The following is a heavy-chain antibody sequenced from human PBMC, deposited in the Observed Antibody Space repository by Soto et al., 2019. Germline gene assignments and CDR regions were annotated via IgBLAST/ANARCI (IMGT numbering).Heavy chain of an antibody. CDR2: TSAYNGNT. Sequence: QVQLVQSGAEVKKPGASVKISCKASGYTFTSYGISWVRQAPGHGLEWMGWTSAYNGNTNYAQKLHGRVTMTTDTSTSTAYMELRSLRSDDTAVYYCARPGTTRRIHYYYGMDVWGQGTTVTVSS. CDR1: GYTFTSYG. D-gene: IGHD4-4*01. V-gene: IGHV1-18*01. CDR3: ARPGTTRRIHYYYGMDV. J-gene: IGHJ6*02.